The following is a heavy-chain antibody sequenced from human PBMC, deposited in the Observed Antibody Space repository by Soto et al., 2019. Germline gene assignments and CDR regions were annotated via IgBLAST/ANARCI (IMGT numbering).Heavy chain of an antibody. D-gene: IGHD3-3*01. CDR2: ISYDGSNK. Sequence: ESGGGVVQPGRSLRLSCAASGFTFSSYGMHWVRQAPGKGLEWVAVISYDGSNKYYADSVKGRFTISRDNSKNTLYLQMNSLRAEDTAVYYCAKVRTIFGVVIRPMDYWGQGTLVTVSS. CDR3: AKVRTIFGVVIRPMDY. CDR1: GFTFSSYG. J-gene: IGHJ4*02. V-gene: IGHV3-30*18.